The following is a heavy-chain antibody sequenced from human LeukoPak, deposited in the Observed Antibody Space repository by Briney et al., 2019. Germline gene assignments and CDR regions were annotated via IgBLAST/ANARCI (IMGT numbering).Heavy chain of an antibody. CDR1: GITLSNYG. V-gene: IGHV3-23*01. Sequence: GGSLRLSCAVSGITLSNYGMSWVRRAPGKGLEWVAGISDSGGSTNYADSVKGRFTISRDNPKNTLYLQMNSLRAEDTAVYFCAKRGVVIRAILVGFHTEAYYFDSWGQGALVTVSS. D-gene: IGHD2-21*01. J-gene: IGHJ4*02. CDR3: AKRGVVIRAILVGFHTEAYYFDS. CDR2: ISDSGGST.